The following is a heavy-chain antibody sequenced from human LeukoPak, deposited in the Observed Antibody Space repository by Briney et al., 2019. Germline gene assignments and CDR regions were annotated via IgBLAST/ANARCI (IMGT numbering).Heavy chain of an antibody. CDR1: GYTFTSYY. V-gene: IGHV1-46*01. Sequence: ASVKVSCKASGYTFTSYYMHWVRQAPGQGLEWMGIINPSGGSTSYAQKFQGRVTMTRDMSTSTVYMELSSLRSEDTAVYYCARDMTYYYDSSGYYYLSSWGQGTLVTASS. D-gene: IGHD3-22*01. CDR3: ARDMTYYYDSSGYYYLSS. CDR2: INPSGGST. J-gene: IGHJ5*02.